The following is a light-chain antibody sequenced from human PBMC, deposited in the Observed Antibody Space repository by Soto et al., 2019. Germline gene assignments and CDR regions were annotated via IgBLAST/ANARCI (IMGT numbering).Light chain of an antibody. Sequence: QSALTQPPSASGSPGKSVTISSTGTSSDVGGYNYVSWYQQHPGKATKLMIYEVSKRPSGVPDRFSGSKSGNTASLTVSGLQAEDEADYYCCSYAGSNNFGVFGTGTKLTVL. CDR1: SSDVGGYNY. J-gene: IGLJ1*01. CDR3: CSYAGSNNFGV. CDR2: EVS. V-gene: IGLV2-8*01.